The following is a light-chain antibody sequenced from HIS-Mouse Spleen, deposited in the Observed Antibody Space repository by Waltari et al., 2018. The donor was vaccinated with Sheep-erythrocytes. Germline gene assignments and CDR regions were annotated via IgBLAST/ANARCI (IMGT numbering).Light chain of an antibody. CDR1: PSVSSY. V-gene: IGKV3-11*01. Sequence: EIVLTQSPATLSLSPGDRATLSCRASPSVSSYLAWYQQKPGQAPTLLIYDASNRATGIPARFSGSGSGTDFTLTISSLEPEDFAVYYCQQRSNWYTFGQGTKLEIK. CDR2: DAS. CDR3: QQRSNWYT. J-gene: IGKJ2*01.